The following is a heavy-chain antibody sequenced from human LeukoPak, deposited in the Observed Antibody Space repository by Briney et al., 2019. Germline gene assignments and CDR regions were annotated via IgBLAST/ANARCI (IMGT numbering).Heavy chain of an antibody. CDR1: GFTFSSYA. CDR2: ISGSGGNT. Sequence: GGSLRLSCAASGFTFSSYAMSWVRQAPGKGLEWVSAISGSGGNTYYADSVKGRFTISRDNSKNTLYLQMNSLRAEDTAVYYCAKVDYDILTGYVDYWGQGTLVTVSS. J-gene: IGHJ4*02. V-gene: IGHV3-23*01. CDR3: AKVDYDILTGYVDY. D-gene: IGHD3-9*01.